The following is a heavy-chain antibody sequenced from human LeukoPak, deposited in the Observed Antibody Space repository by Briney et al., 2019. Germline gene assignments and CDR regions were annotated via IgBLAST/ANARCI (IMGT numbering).Heavy chain of an antibody. CDR1: GFTFSSYS. D-gene: IGHD3-3*01. J-gene: IGHJ5*02. Sequence: GGSLRLSCAASGFTFSSYSMNWVRQAPGKGLEWVSYISSSSSTIYYADSVKGRFTISRDNAKNSLYLQMNSLRAEDTAVYYCARGTYYDFWSGYGSYNWFDPWGQGTLVTVSS. CDR3: ARGTYYDFWSGYGSYNWFDP. V-gene: IGHV3-48*01. CDR2: ISSSSSTI.